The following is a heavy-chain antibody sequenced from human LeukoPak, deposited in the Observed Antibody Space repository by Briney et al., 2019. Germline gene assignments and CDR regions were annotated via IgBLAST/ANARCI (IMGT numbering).Heavy chain of an antibody. CDR3: ASMTHDYGGLRSLRFDY. CDR2: IYYSGST. CDR1: GGSISSYY. D-gene: IGHD4-23*01. J-gene: IGHJ4*02. Sequence: PSETLSLTCTVSGGSISSYYWSWIRQPPGKGLEWIGYIYYSGSTNYNPSLKSRVTISVDTSKNQFSLKLSSVTAADTAVYYCASMTHDYGGLRSLRFDYWGQGTLVTVSS. V-gene: IGHV4-59*01.